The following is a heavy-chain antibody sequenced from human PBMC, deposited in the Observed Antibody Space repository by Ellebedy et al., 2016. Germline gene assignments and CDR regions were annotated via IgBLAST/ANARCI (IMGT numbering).Heavy chain of an antibody. V-gene: IGHV4-34*01. CDR1: GGSFSGYY. J-gene: IGHJ4*02. Sequence: ESLKISXAVYGGSFSGYYWIWIRQSPGKGFEWIGEINHSGSSNHNPSLKSRVTMSVDMSQNQFSLKLRSVTAADTAVYYCARVKPNYIRNWHALDYWGRGILVTVSS. CDR2: INHSGSS. D-gene: IGHD1-7*01. CDR3: ARVKPNYIRNWHALDY.